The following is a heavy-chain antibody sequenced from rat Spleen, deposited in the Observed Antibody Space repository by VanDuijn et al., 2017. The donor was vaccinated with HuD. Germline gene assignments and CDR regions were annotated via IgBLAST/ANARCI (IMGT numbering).Heavy chain of an antibody. J-gene: IGHJ2*01. Sequence: EVQLVESGGGLVQPGRSLKLSCAASGFTFSNYGMAWVRQAPGKGLEWVASIHNVSGRTYYPDSVKGRFSISRDKSKSTLKLQMNSVRSEDTATRXXAXXXDGXXXRFXXXGQGVXXXVSX. CDR1: GFTFSNYG. CDR2: IHNVSGRT. CDR3: AXXXDGXXXRFXX. V-gene: IGHV5-29*01. D-gene: IGHD1-12*03.